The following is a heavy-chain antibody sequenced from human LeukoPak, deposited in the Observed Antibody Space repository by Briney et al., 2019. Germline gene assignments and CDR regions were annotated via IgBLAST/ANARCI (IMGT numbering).Heavy chain of an antibody. CDR3: AREAGSLAVAGHYYYYGMDV. D-gene: IGHD6-19*01. Sequence: SETLSLTCAVSGGSISSGGYSWSWIRQPPGKGLEWIGYIYHSGSTYYNPSLKSRVTMSVDTSKNQFSLKLSSVTAADTAVYYCAREAGSLAVAGHYYYYGMDVWGQGTTVTVSS. CDR1: GGSISSGGYS. CDR2: IYHSGST. V-gene: IGHV4-30-2*01. J-gene: IGHJ6*02.